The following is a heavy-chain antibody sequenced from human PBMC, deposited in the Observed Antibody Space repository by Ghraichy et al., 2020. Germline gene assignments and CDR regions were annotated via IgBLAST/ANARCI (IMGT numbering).Heavy chain of an antibody. D-gene: IGHD3-22*01. CDR2: IYNSGST. V-gene: IGHV4-61*01. J-gene: IGHJ4*02. CDR1: GGSVSSGSYY. CDR3: ARDWRRYYDSSGDQAGYFDY. Sequence: SQTLSITCTVSGGSVSSGSYYWSWIRQPPGKGLEWIGYIYNSGSTNYNPSLKSRVTISVDTSKNQFSLKLSSVTAADTAVYYCARDWRRYYDSSGDQAGYFDYWGQGTLVTVSS.